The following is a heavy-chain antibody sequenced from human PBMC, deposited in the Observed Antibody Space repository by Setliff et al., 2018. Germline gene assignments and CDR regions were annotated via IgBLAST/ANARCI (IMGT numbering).Heavy chain of an antibody. Sequence: ASVKVSCKASGYTFTGYYMHWVRQAPGQGLEWMGRINPNSGGTNYAQKFQGRLTMTRDTSISTAYMELSSLRSDDTAVYYCAREALSGYYYGEGHLDYWGQGTLVTVSS. J-gene: IGHJ4*02. CDR2: INPNSGGT. CDR3: AREALSGYYYGEGHLDY. D-gene: IGHD3-22*01. CDR1: GYTFTGYY. V-gene: IGHV1-2*06.